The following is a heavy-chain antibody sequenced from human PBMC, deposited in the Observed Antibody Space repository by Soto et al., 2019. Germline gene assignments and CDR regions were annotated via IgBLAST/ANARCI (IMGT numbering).Heavy chain of an antibody. V-gene: IGHV3-23*01. Sequence: GSXRPSCAASGFTFSSSAMSWVRQAPGKGLEWVSAISGSGGSTYYADSVKGRFTISGDNSKNTLYLQMNSLRAEDTAVYYCAKTPATRHFDYWGQGTLVTVSS. CDR1: GFTFSSSA. CDR2: ISGSGGST. D-gene: IGHD2-15*01. J-gene: IGHJ4*02. CDR3: AKTPATRHFDY.